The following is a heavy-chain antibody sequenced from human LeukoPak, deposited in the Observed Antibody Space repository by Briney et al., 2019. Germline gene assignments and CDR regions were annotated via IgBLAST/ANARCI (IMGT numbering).Heavy chain of an antibody. Sequence: SQTLSLTCAVSGGSISSSSAYWGWIRQPPGKGLEWIGSIYYSKNTYYNPSLKSRVTISADTSKNQFSLTLGSVSATDTAVYYCVSPRGFSYGYFDYWGQGTLVTVSS. CDR2: IYYSKNT. D-gene: IGHD5-18*01. V-gene: IGHV4-39*01. J-gene: IGHJ4*02. CDR3: VSPRGFSYGYFDY. CDR1: GGSISSSSAY.